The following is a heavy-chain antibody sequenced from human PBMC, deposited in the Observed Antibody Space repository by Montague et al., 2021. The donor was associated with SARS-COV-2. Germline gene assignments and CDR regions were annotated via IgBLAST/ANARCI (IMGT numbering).Heavy chain of an antibody. J-gene: IGHJ6*02. Sequence: SLRLSCAASGFPFKIYGMTWVRQAPGKGLEWVSSINGSGSGTIYEDSVKGHFTVSRVNPKNTLYMEMSSLRAEDTAVYYCAKIPSYQLKSMDDDCGTDVWGQGTTVIVSS. CDR3: AKIPSYQLKSMDDDCGTDV. D-gene: IGHD2-2*01. CDR1: GFPFKIYG. CDR2: INGSGSGT. V-gene: IGHV3-23*01.